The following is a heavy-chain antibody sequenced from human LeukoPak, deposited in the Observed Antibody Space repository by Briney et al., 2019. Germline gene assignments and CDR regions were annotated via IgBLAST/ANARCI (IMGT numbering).Heavy chain of an antibody. D-gene: IGHD3-10*01. CDR1: GGTFSSYA. J-gene: IGHJ5*02. CDR2: FDPEDGET. CDR3: ATCSYYYGSGTPPGGFDP. V-gene: IGHV1-24*01. Sequence: ASVKVSCKASGGTFSSYAISWVRQAPGQGLEWMGGFDPEDGETIYAQKFQGRVTMTEDTSTDTAYMELSSLRSEDTAVYYCATCSYYYGSGTPPGGFDPWGQGTLVTVSS.